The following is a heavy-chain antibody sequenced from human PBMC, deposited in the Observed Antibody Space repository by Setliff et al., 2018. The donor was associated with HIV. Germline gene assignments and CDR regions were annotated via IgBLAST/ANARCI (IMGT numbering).Heavy chain of an antibody. D-gene: IGHD2-15*01. CDR2: ISYDGNNK. CDR1: GFSFSNYA. CDR3: ATLWMRGGYFDT. J-gene: IGHJ4*02. Sequence: GGSLRLSCAASGFSFSNYAMHWVRQAPGKGLEWVAVISYDGNNKYYADSVKGRFTISRDNAKNTVYLQMNSLRPEDTAVYYCATLWMRGGYFDTWGQGTLVTVSS. V-gene: IGHV3-30-3*01.